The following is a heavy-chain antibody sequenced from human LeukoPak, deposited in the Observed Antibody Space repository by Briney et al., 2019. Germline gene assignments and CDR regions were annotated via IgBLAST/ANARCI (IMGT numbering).Heavy chain of an antibody. V-gene: IGHV4-59*01. Sequence: SETLSLTCTVSGGSISSYYWSWIRQPPGKGLEWIGYIYYSGSTNYSPSLKSRVTISVDTSKNQFSLKLSSVTAADTAVYYCASSAVAGTGGPSDGFDYWGQGTLVTVSS. CDR2: IYYSGST. CDR3: ASSAVAGTGGPSDGFDY. J-gene: IGHJ4*02. CDR1: GGSISSYY. D-gene: IGHD6-19*01.